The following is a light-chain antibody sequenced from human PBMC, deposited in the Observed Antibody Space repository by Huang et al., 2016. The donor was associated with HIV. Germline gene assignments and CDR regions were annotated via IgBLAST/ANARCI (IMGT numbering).Light chain of an antibody. Sequence: IVMTQSPATLSVSPGERVTLSCRANRTVSTNLAWYQQRPGQAPRRLVYGSSTRAPGVPARFSGSGSGTDCSLTISSLQSEDFALYYCHQYNNWLLSFGGGTRVDI. CDR3: HQYNNWLLS. J-gene: IGKJ4*01. CDR2: GSS. V-gene: IGKV3-15*01. CDR1: RTVSTN.